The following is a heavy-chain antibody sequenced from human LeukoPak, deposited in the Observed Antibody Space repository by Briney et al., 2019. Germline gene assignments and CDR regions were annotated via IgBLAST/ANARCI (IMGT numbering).Heavy chain of an antibody. J-gene: IGHJ6*02. D-gene: IGHD5-18*01. CDR3: AGVDTAMIGGDYYYGMDV. Sequence: PSETLSLTCTVSGASIGSFYWNWIRQPPGKGLEWIASIYLSGRVYYNTSLRSRVSISIDTSRHQLSLHLTSVTAADTAVYYCAGVDTAMIGGDYYYGMDVWGQGTTVTVSS. V-gene: IGHV4-4*09. CDR2: IYLSGRV. CDR1: GASIGSFY.